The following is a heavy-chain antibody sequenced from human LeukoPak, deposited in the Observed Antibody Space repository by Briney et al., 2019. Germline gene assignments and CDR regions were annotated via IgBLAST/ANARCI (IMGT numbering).Heavy chain of an antibody. D-gene: IGHD3-3*01. J-gene: IGHJ6*03. Sequence: PSETLSLTCAVYGGSFSGYYWSWIRQPPGKGLEWIGEINHSGSTNYNPSLKSRVTISVDTSKNQFSLKLSSVTAAGTAVYYCARQVSSGNYYYYYYMDVWGKGTTVTVSS. CDR1: GGSFSGYY. CDR2: INHSGST. V-gene: IGHV4-34*01. CDR3: ARQVSSGNYYYYYYMDV.